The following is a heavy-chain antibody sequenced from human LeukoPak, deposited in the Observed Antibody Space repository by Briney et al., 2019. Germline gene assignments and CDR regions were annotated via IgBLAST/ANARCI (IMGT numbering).Heavy chain of an antibody. J-gene: IGHJ4*02. CDR2: ITHVGTGT. CDR1: GFTFSTSW. V-gene: IGHV3-74*01. Sequence: GGSLRLSCTASGFTFSTSWMHWVRQAPEKGLVWVSRITHVGTGTTYADSVKGRFTISRDNAKNSLYLQMNSLRDEDTAVYYCARVDSSVVTTPLCVYWGQGTLVTVSS. CDR3: ARVDSSVVTTPLCVY. D-gene: IGHD4-23*01.